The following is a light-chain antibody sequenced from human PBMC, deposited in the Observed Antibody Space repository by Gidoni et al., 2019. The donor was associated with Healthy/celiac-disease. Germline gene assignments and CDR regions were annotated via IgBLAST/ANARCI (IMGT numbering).Light chain of an antibody. CDR2: AAS. CDR3: QQSYSTPFT. J-gene: IGKJ3*01. V-gene: IGKV1-39*01. CDR1: QSISSY. Sequence: DIQMTQSPSSLSASVGYRVTITCRASQSISSYLNWYQQKPGKAPKLLIYAASSLQSGVPSRFSGSGSGTDFTLTISSLQPEDFATYYCQQSYSTPFTFGPGTKVDSK.